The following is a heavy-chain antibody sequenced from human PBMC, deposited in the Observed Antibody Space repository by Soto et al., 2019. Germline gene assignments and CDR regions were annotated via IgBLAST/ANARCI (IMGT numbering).Heavy chain of an antibody. J-gene: IGHJ4*02. D-gene: IGHD3-10*01. Sequence: EVQLVESGGGLIQPGGSLRLSCAVSGFTVSNNYMSWVRQAPGKGLEGVSVIYSGGYTAYGDSVKGRFTISRDNSKNTLNLQMNARRPAEPAVYYGAAQPGGGGYWGQGTLVTVSS. V-gene: IGHV3-53*01. CDR1: GFTVSNNY. CDR2: IYSGGYT. CDR3: AAQPGGGGY.